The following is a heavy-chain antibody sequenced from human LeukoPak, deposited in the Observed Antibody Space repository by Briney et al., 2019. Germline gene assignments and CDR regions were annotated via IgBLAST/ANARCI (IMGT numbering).Heavy chain of an antibody. V-gene: IGHV4-59*11. Sequence: SETLSLTCTVSGGSISSHYWSWIRQPPGKGLEWIGYINYSGSTNYNPSLKSRVTISVDTSKNQFSLKLSSVTAADTAVYYCARLTRLQRRGMGYYYYMDVWGKGTTVTVSS. CDR2: INYSGST. D-gene: IGHD5-24*01. J-gene: IGHJ6*03. CDR3: ARLTRLQRRGMGYYYYMDV. CDR1: GGSISSHY.